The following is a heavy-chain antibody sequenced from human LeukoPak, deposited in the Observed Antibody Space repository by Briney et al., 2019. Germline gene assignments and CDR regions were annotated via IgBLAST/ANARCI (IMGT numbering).Heavy chain of an antibody. J-gene: IGHJ6*03. CDR2: ISNSGST. Sequence: SETLSLTCIVSGGAITSHYWTWIRQSPVKGLEWIGDISNSGSTSYNPSLKSRVTISIDTSKDQFSLKLSSVTAADTAVYYCGRDALVGYFSYFYMDVCGKGTTVTVSS. CDR3: GRDALVGYFSYFYMDV. V-gene: IGHV4-59*11. CDR1: GGAITSHY. D-gene: IGHD2-15*01.